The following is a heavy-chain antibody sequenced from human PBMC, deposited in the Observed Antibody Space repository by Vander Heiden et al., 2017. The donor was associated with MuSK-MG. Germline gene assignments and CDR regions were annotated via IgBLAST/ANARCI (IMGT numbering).Heavy chain of an antibody. D-gene: IGHD2-15*01. V-gene: IGHV4-39*01. CDR3: ARLCEYCSGGSCYSGFDY. CDR1: GGSISSSSYY. J-gene: IGHJ4*02. Sequence: QLQLQESGPGLVKPSETLSLTCTVSGGSISSSSYYWGWIRQPPGKGLEWIGSIYYSGSTYYTPSLKRRVTISVDTSKNQFSWKLSSVTAAETAVYYCARLCEYCSGGSCYSGFDYWGQGTLVTVSS. CDR2: IYYSGST.